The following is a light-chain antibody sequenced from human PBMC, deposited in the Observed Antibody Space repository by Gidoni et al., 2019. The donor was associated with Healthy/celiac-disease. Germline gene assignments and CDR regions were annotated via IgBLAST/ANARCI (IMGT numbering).Light chain of an antibody. CDR1: SGHSSYA. CDR2: LNSDGSH. Sequence: QLVLTQSPSASASLGASVKLTCTLSSGHSSYALAWHPQQPEKGPRYLMKLNSDGSHSKGDGIPDRFSGSSSGAERYLTISSLQSEDEADYYWQTWGTGPWVFGGGTKLTVL. V-gene: IGLV4-69*01. CDR3: QTWGTGPWV. J-gene: IGLJ3*02.